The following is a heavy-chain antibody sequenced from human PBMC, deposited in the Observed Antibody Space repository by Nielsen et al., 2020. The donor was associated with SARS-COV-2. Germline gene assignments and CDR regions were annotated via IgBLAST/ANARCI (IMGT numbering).Heavy chain of an antibody. D-gene: IGHD1-1*01. V-gene: IGHV1-69*01. CDR2: IIPIFGTA. J-gene: IGHJ6*03. CDR3: ARGGDWNLRHYYYYYYMDV. Sequence: WVRQAPGQGLEWMGGIIPIFGTANYAQKFQGRVTITADESTSTAYMELSSLRSEDTAVYYCARGGDWNLRHYYYYYYMDVRGKGTTVTVSS.